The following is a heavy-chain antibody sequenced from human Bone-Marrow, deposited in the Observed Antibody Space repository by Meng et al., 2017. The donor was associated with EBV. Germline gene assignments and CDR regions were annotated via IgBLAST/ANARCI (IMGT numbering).Heavy chain of an antibody. CDR3: ATMQFDY. CDR1: GGSISSSSYY. CDR2: IYYSGST. V-gene: IGHV4-39*01. J-gene: IGHJ4*02. Sequence: QLQLQESGPGLVKPSETLSPTCTVSGGSISSSSYYWGCVRQPPGKGLEWIGSIYYSGSTYYNPSLKSRVTISVDTSKNQFSLKLSSVTAADTAVYYCATMQFDYWGQGTLVTVSS.